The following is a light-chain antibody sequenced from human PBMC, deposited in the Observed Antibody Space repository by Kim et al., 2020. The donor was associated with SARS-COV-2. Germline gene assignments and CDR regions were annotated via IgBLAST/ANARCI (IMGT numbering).Light chain of an antibody. CDR1: SANIGSRY. V-gene: IGLV1-47*01. Sequence: SVTIYCSGSSANIGSRYVYWYQQLPGTAPKLLIYRNNWRPSGVADRFSGSTSGTLASLAISGLRSEDEADYYCAAWDDNLSGYVFGTGTKVTVL. CDR3: AAWDDNLSGYV. J-gene: IGLJ1*01. CDR2: RNN.